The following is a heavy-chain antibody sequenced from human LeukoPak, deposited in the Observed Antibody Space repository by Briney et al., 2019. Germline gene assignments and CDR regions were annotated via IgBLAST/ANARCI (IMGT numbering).Heavy chain of an antibody. Sequence: GCSLRLSCAASGFIFSNYPMNWVRQAPGKGLELVSVISGSGGATFYGDSVQGRFTISRDNSRDTLYLQMNSLTAEDTAVYYCGKYLQTTVGANDYWGQGTLVTVSS. D-gene: IGHD1-26*01. CDR1: GFIFSNYP. CDR3: GKYLQTTVGANDY. V-gene: IGHV3-23*01. J-gene: IGHJ4*02. CDR2: ISGSGGAT.